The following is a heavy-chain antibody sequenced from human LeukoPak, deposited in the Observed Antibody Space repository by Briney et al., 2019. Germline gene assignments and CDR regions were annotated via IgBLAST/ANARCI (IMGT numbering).Heavy chain of an antibody. J-gene: IGHJ3*02. D-gene: IGHD1-26*01. Sequence: PSETLSLTCTVSGGSIGSGSYYWSWIRQPAGKGLEWIGRIYTSGSTNYNPSLKSRVTISVDTSKNQFSLKLSSVTAADTAVYYCARAGGSYRSYAFDIWGQGTMVTVSS. CDR2: IYTSGST. CDR1: GGSIGSGSYY. CDR3: ARAGGSYRSYAFDI. V-gene: IGHV4-61*02.